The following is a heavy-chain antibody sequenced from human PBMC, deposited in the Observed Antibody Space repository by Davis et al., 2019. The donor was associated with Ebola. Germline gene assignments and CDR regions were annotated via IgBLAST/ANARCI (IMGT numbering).Heavy chain of an antibody. D-gene: IGHD3-22*01. J-gene: IGHJ4*02. CDR1: GGSFSGYY. CDR3: ARGRVIQRGYFDY. V-gene: IGHV4-34*01. Sequence: MPSETLSLTCAVYGGSFSGYYWSWIRQPPGKGLEWIGEINHSGSTNYNPSLKSQVTISVDTSKNQFSLKLSSVTAADTAVYYCARGRVIQRGYFDYWGQGTLVTVSS. CDR2: INHSGST.